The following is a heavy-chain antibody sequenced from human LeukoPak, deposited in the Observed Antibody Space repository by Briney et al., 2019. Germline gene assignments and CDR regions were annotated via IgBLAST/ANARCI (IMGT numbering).Heavy chain of an antibody. CDR2: INHSGST. CDR3: ARDIEYGSITPPPWVQFDP. Sequence: SETLSLTCAVYGGSFSGYYWSWIRQPPGKGLEWIGEINHSGSTNYNPSLKSRVTISVDTSKNQFSLKLSSVTAADTAVYYCARDIEYGSITPPPWVQFDPWGQGTLVTVSS. J-gene: IGHJ5*02. V-gene: IGHV4-34*01. D-gene: IGHD3-10*01. CDR1: GGSFSGYY.